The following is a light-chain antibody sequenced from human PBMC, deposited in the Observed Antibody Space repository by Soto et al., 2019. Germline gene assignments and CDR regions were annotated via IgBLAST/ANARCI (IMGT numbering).Light chain of an antibody. Sequence: DIVMTQSPDSLPVSLGERATINCKSSQSVLYSSSSKNCLVWYQQKPGQPPKVLIYWASTRESGVPDRFSGSESATDFTRAISNQQAEDVAVYYGLQHCSSPYTFGQGTKLEI. J-gene: IGKJ2*01. CDR1: QSVLYSSSSKNC. V-gene: IGKV4-1*01. CDR2: WAS. CDR3: LQHCSSPYT.